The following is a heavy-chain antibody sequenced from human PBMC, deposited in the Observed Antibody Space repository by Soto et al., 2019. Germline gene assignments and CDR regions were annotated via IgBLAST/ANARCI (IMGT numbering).Heavy chain of an antibody. CDR3: ARRGTTVVTRDGFDI. V-gene: IGHV1-18*01. J-gene: IGHJ3*02. CDR2: ISAYNGNT. CDR1: GHTFIRYS. Sequence: ASVKVSCKASGHTFIRYSISWVRQAPGQGLEWMGWISAYNGNTSYAQKLQGRVTMTTDTSTSTAYMELRSLRSDDTAVYYCARRGTTVVTRDGFDIWGQGTMVTVSS. D-gene: IGHD4-17*01.